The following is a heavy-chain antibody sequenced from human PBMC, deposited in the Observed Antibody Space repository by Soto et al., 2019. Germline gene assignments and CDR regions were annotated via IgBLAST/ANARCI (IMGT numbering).Heavy chain of an antibody. V-gene: IGHV4-31*03. CDR2: IYYSGST. J-gene: IGHJ5*02. CDR1: GGSISSGGYY. D-gene: IGHD3-3*01. Sequence: SETLSLTCTVSGGSISSGGYYWSWIRQHPGKGLEWIGYIYYSGSTYYNPSLKSRVTISVDTSKNQFSLKLSSVTAADTAVYYCARNYDFWSGYQECWFDPWGQGTLVTVS. CDR3: ARNYDFWSGYQECWFDP.